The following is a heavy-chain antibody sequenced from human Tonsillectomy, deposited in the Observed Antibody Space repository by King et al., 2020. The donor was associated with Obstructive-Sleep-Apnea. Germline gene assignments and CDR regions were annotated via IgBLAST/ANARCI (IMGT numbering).Heavy chain of an antibody. D-gene: IGHD2-21*02. CDR1: GFTFTNYG. CDR2: ISGYNGNT. Sequence: VQLVESGAEVKKPGASVKVSCKASGFTFTNYGISWVRQAPGQGLEWMGWISGYNGNTNYAQKFQGRVTLTTDTSTSTASMELRSLRSDDTAVYYCARDKVTAANDYWGQGILVTVSS. V-gene: IGHV1-18*01. CDR3: ARDKVTAANDY. J-gene: IGHJ4*02.